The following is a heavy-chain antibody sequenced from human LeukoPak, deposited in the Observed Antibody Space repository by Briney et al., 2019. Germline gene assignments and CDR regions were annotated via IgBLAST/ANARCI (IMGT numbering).Heavy chain of an antibody. CDR2: IIPIFGTA. Sequence: SVKVSCKASGGTFSSYAISWVRQAPGQGLEWMGGIIPIFGTANYAQKFQGRVTMTRDTSISTAYMELSRLRSDDTAVYYCASVATDYDFWSGPNQNDAFDIWGQGTMVTVSS. D-gene: IGHD3-3*01. CDR1: GGTFSSYA. CDR3: ASVATDYDFWSGPNQNDAFDI. J-gene: IGHJ3*02. V-gene: IGHV1-69*05.